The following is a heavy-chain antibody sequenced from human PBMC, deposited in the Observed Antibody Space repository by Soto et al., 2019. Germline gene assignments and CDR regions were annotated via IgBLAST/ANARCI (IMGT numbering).Heavy chain of an antibody. Sequence: GGSLRLSCAASGFAFSTNAMNWVRQAPGKELEWVSTISYSAANTYYADSAKGRLTISRDNSKNTLYLQMSSLRAEDTAVYYCARGLPIDYWGPGTLVTVSS. V-gene: IGHV3-23*01. J-gene: IGHJ4*02. CDR2: ISYSAANT. CDR1: GFAFSTNA. CDR3: ARGLPIDY.